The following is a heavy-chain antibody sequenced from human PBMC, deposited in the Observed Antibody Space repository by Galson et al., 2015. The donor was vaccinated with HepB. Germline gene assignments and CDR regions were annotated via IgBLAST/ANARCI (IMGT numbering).Heavy chain of an antibody. D-gene: IGHD5-12*01. CDR3: AREIRLRRGYDY. Sequence: SLRLSCAASGFTFSSYGMHWVRQAPGKRLEWVAAIWYDGSNKYYADSVKGRFTISRDNSKNTLYLQMNSLRAEDTAVYYCAREIRLRRGYDYWGQGTLVTVSS. V-gene: IGHV3-33*01. CDR2: IWYDGSNK. CDR1: GFTFSSYG. J-gene: IGHJ4*02.